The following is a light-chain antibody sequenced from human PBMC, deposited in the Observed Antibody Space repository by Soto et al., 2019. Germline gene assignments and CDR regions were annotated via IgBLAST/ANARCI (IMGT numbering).Light chain of an antibody. J-gene: IGKJ1*01. CDR3: QQSYTGRT. CDR2: AAS. Sequence: DIQMTQFPSSRSASVGDRVTITCRASQSISNYLNWYQQKPGKAPKILIYAASSLQSGVPSRFSGSGSGTDFTLTISSLQPEDFATYYCQQSYTGRTFGQGTKVDIK. CDR1: QSISNY. V-gene: IGKV1-39*01.